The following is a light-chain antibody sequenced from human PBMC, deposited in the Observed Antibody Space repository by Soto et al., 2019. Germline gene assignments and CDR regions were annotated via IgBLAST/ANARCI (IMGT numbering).Light chain of an antibody. J-gene: IGKJ4*01. CDR1: QSISNW. CDR2: EAS. CDR3: QQYIGYSLLT. V-gene: IGKV1-5*01. Sequence: DIQMTQSPSTLSSSIGDRVTITCRASQSISNWLAWYQQKPGKAPKLLIFEASTLETGVPSRFSGSGSGTEFTLTINSLQADDFATYFCQQYIGYSLLTCGGGTKVEMK.